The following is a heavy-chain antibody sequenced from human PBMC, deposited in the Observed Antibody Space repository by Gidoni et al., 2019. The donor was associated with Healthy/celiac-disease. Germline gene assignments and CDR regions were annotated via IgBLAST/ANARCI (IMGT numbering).Heavy chain of an antibody. Sequence: SSYAMHWVRQAPGKGLEWVAVISYDGSNKYYADSVKGRFTISRDNSKNTLYLQMNSLRAEDTAVYYCARTLEGIRLGELSLYGDSYYYYGMDVWGQGTTVTVSS. CDR2: ISYDGSNK. D-gene: IGHD3-16*02. J-gene: IGHJ6*02. CDR3: ARTLEGIRLGELSLYGDSYYYYGMDV. V-gene: IGHV3-30-3*01. CDR1: SSYA.